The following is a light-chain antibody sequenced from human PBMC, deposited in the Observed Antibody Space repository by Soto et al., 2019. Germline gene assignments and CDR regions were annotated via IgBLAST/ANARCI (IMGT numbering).Light chain of an antibody. V-gene: IGLV2-14*01. CDR1: SSDVGDYNY. Sequence: QSALTQSASVSGSPGQSITISCTGTSSDVGDYNYVSWYQQHPGKAPKLMIYEVTNRPSGVSNRFSGSKSGNTASLTISGLQAEDEADYYCGSYTSSTTRVFGGGTKVTVL. J-gene: IGLJ3*02. CDR3: GSYTSSTTRV. CDR2: EVT.